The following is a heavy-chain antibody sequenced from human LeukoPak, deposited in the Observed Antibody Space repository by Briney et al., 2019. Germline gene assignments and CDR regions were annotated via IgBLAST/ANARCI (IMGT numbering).Heavy chain of an antibody. D-gene: IGHD3-22*01. V-gene: IGHV1-8*01. J-gene: IGHJ5*02. CDR2: MNPNSGNT. CDR1: GYTFTSYD. Sequence: ASVKLSCKASGYTFTSYDINWVRQATGQGLEWMGWMNPNSGNTGYAQKFQGRVTMTRNTSISTAYMELSSLRSEDTAVYYCARALSMIVWFDPWGQGTLVTVSS. CDR3: ARALSMIVWFDP.